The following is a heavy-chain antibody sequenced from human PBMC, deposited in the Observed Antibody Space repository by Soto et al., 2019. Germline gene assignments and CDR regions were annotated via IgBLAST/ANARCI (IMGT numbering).Heavy chain of an antibody. J-gene: IGHJ5*02. CDR1: GYTFTGYY. CDR2: INPNSGGT. Sequence: GASVKVSCKASGYTFTGYYMRWVRQAPGQGLEWMGWINPNSGGTNYAQKFQGRVTMTRDTSISTAYMELSRLRSDDTAVYYCARQDIVVVPAASPLGRSSRYNWFDPWGQGTLVTVSS. CDR3: ARQDIVVVPAASPLGRSSRYNWFDP. V-gene: IGHV1-2*02. D-gene: IGHD2-2*01.